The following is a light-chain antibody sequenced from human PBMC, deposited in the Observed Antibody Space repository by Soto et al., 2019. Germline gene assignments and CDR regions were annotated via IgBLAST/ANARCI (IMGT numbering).Light chain of an antibody. CDR3: QQYNNWPPCT. Sequence: EIVMTQSPATLSVSPGERATLSCRASQSVSSNSAWYQQKPGQAPRLLIYGASTRATGIPARFSGSGSGTEFTLTISSLQSEDFALYYCQQYNNWPPCTFGQGTKLEIK. CDR1: QSVSSN. J-gene: IGKJ2*02. V-gene: IGKV3-15*01. CDR2: GAS.